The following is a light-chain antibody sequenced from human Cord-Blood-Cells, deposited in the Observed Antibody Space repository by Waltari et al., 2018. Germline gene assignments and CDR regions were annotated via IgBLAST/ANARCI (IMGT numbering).Light chain of an antibody. CDR2: SNN. Sequence: QSVLTQPPSASGTPGPRVTTACYGSSSDIGSNTVNWYPQLPGTAPKLLIYSNNQRPSGVRLRVSGSKSGTSAALDISGLQYEDEGDYYCAAWEDSLNGVVFGGGTKLTV. CDR3: AAWEDSLNGVV. CDR1: SSDIGSNT. V-gene: IGLV1-44*01. J-gene: IGLJ2*01.